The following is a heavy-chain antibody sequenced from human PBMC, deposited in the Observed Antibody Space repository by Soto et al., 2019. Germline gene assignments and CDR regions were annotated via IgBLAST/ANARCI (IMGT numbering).Heavy chain of an antibody. CDR2: ISASAVT. CDR3: ARGAGPPWFDP. J-gene: IGHJ5*02. Sequence: SGPLALASTFSGGSVNTYYWSWIRQPAGKGLEWIGRISASAVTNSSPSLTSRVTMSIDTSKNQVSLELISVTAADKDVYYCARGAGPPWFDPWGQGTLVPGS. V-gene: IGHV4-4*07. CDR1: GGSVNTYY.